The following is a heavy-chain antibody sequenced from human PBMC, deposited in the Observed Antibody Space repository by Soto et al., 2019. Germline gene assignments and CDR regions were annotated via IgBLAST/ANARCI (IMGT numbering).Heavy chain of an antibody. J-gene: IGHJ3*02. CDR3: ARTTCYDILTGHSDAFDI. CDR1: GFTFSSYW. Sequence: PGGSLRLSCAASGFTFSSYWMSWVRQAPGKGLEWVANIKQDGSEKYYVDSVKGRFTISRDNAKNSLYLQMNSLGAEDTAVYYCARTTCYDILTGHSDAFDIWGQGTMVTVSS. V-gene: IGHV3-7*01. CDR2: IKQDGSEK. D-gene: IGHD3-9*01.